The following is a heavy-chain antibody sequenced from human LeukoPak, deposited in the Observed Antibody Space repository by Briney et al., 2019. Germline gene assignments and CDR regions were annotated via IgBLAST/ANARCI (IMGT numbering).Heavy chain of an antibody. CDR2: IYYSGST. J-gene: IGHJ4*02. CDR1: GGSISSYY. V-gene: IGHV4-59*08. CDR3: ARLGDYGDYPFDY. Sequence: SETLSLTCTVSGGSISSYYWSWIRQPPGKGLEWIGYIYYSGSTNYNPSLKSRVTISVDTSKNQFSLKLSSVTAADTAVYYCARLGDYGDYPFDYWGQGTLVTVSS. D-gene: IGHD4-17*01.